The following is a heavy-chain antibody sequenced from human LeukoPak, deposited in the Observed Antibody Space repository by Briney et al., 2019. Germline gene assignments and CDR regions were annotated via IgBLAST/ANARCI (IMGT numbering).Heavy chain of an antibody. CDR1: GLTFSDYY. V-gene: IGHV3-11*01. J-gene: IGHJ4*02. D-gene: IGHD6-19*01. CDR3: ARDVRKWLISEYYFDY. CDR2: ISSSGSTI. Sequence: GGSLRLSCAASGLTFSDYYMSWIRQAPGKGLEWVSYISSSGSTIYYADSVKGRFTISRGNAKNSLYLQMNSLRAEDTAVYYCARDVRKWLISEYYFDYWGQGTLVTVSS.